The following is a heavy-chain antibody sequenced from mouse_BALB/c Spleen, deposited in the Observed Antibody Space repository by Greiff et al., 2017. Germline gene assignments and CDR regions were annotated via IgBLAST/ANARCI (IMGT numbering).Heavy chain of an antibody. J-gene: IGHJ3*01. CDR2: ISSGSSTI. V-gene: IGHV5-17*02. Sequence: EVQRVESGGGLVQPGGSRKLSCAASGFTFSSFGMHWVRQAPEKGLEWVAYISSGSSTIYYADTVKGRITISRDNPKNTLFLQMTSLRSEDTAMYYCASFAYWGQGTLVTVSA. CDR1: GFTFSSFG. CDR3: ASFAY.